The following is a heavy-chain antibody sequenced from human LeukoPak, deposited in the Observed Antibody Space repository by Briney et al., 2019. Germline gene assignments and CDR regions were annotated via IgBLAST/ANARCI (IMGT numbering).Heavy chain of an antibody. CDR3: ATQATSGWHFS. Sequence: ASVKVSCKASGYTFTSYGISWVRQAPGQGPEWMGWINPNSGGTNYAQKFQGRVPMARDTSLSTVYMELSRLRSDDTAVYYCATQATSGWHFSWGQGTLVTVSS. CDR1: GYTFTSYG. CDR2: INPNSGGT. D-gene: IGHD2-2*01. V-gene: IGHV1-2*02. J-gene: IGHJ5*02.